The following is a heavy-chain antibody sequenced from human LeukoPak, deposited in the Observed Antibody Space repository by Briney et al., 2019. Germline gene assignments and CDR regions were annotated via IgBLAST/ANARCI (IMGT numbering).Heavy chain of an antibody. J-gene: IGHJ5*02. Sequence: GGTLRLSCAASGFTFSSHGMSWVRQAPRKGLEWLANIKEDGSEKYYVDSVKGRFTISRDNAKNSLFLQMNSLRAEDTAVYYCAKDSTWKTYNWFDPWGQGTQVTVSS. CDR3: AKDSTWKTYNWFDP. CDR1: GFTFSSHG. D-gene: IGHD2-2*01. CDR2: IKEDGSEK. V-gene: IGHV3-7*03.